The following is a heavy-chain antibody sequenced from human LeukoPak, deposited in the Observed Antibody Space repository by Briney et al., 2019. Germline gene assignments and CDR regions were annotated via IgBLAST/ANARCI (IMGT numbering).Heavy chain of an antibody. J-gene: IGHJ1*01. D-gene: IGHD6-19*01. CDR1: GFTFSSYS. Sequence: GSLRLSCAASGFTFSSYSMNWVRQAPGKGLEWVSLISTSSSYIYYADSVKGRFTISRDNAKNSLYLQMNTLRAEDTAVYYCARDPWGSSGYFQHWGQGTLVTVSS. V-gene: IGHV3-21*01. CDR2: ISTSSSYI. CDR3: ARDPWGSSGYFQH.